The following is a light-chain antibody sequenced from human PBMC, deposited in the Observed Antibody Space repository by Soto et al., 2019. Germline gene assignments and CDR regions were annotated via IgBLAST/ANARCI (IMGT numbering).Light chain of an antibody. J-gene: IGKJ3*01. V-gene: IGKV3-15*01. Sequence: EIVMTQSPATLSVSPGERATLSCRASQSISSNLAWYQQKPGQAPRLLIYGASTRATGIPATFSGSRSGTEFTLTISSLQSEDFAVYYWQQYNNWPFTFGPGTKVDIK. CDR2: GAS. CDR1: QSISSN. CDR3: QQYNNWPFT.